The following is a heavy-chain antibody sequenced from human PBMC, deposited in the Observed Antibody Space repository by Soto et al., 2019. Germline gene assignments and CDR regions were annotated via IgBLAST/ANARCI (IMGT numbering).Heavy chain of an antibody. Sequence: KQSQTLSLTCAISGDSVSSNSAAWNWLRQSPSRGLEWLGRTYYRSKWYNDYAVSVKSRITINPDTSKNQCSLQLNSVTPEDTAVYYCARELTGDPDAFDIWGQGTMVTVSS. CDR3: ARELTGDPDAFDI. CDR2: TYYRSKWYN. CDR1: GDSVSSNSAA. J-gene: IGHJ3*02. V-gene: IGHV6-1*01. D-gene: IGHD7-27*01.